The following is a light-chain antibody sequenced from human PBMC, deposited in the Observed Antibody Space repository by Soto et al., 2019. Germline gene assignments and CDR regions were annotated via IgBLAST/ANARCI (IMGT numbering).Light chain of an antibody. CDR1: QSITTY. CDR2: AAS. CDR3: QQSYTTPYT. Sequence: DIQMTQSPSSLSASLGDRITITCRASQSITTYLNWYQKKPGKAPNLLIYAASSLQSGVPSRFSGSGSGADFTLSITSLQPEDFATYYCQQSYTTPYTFGLGTKLEI. V-gene: IGKV1-39*01. J-gene: IGKJ2*01.